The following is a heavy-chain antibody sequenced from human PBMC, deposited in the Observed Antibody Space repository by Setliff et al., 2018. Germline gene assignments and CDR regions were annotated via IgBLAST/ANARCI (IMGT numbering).Heavy chain of an antibody. Sequence: NPSETLSLTCTVSGGSISSGGYYWSWIRQHPGKGLEWIGYIYYRGSTYYNPSLKSRVTISVDTSKNQFSLKLSSVTAADTAVYYCARGRYWFAPNWFDPWGQGTLVTVSS. V-gene: IGHV4-31*03. D-gene: IGHD2-21*01. CDR3: ARGRYWFAPNWFDP. J-gene: IGHJ5*02. CDR2: IYYRGST. CDR1: GGSISSGGYY.